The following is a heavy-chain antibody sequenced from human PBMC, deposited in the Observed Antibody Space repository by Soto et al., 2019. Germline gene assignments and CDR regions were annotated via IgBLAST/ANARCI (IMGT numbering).Heavy chain of an antibody. CDR1: GGSISSGGYS. D-gene: IGHD5-12*01. CDR2: IYHSGST. Sequence: SETLSLTCAVSGGSISSGGYSWSWIRQPPGKGLEWIGYIYHSGSTYYNPSLKSRVTISVDRSKNQFSLKLSPVTAADTAVYYCARSDIVATRHGSNNWFDPWGQGTLVTVSS. J-gene: IGHJ5*02. V-gene: IGHV4-30-2*01. CDR3: ARSDIVATRHGSNNWFDP.